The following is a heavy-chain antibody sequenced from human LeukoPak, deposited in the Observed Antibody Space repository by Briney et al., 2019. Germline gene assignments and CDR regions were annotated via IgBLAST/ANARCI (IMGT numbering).Heavy chain of an antibody. CDR3: ARAVTYSSSWYDY. V-gene: IGHV4-34*01. J-gene: IGHJ4*02. Sequence: SETLSLTCAVYGGSFSGYYWSWVRQPPGKGLEWMGEINHSGSTNYNPSLKSRGTISVDTSKNQFSLKLSSVTAADTAVYYCARAVTYSSSWYDYWGQGTLVTVSS. CDR2: INHSGST. D-gene: IGHD6-13*01. CDR1: GGSFSGYY.